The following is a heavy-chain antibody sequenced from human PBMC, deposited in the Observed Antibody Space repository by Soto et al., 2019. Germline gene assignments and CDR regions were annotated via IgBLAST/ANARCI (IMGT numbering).Heavy chain of an antibody. CDR1: GGTFSSYA. J-gene: IGHJ6*02. CDR3: ARVVVVVAATLGGMDV. Sequence: QVQLVQSGAEVKKPGSSVKVSCKASGGTFSSYAISWVRQAPGQGLEWMGGLIPIFGTANYAQKFQGRVTITADESTSTAYMELSSLRSEDTAVYYCARVVVVVAATLGGMDVWGQGTTVTVSS. V-gene: IGHV1-69*01. D-gene: IGHD2-15*01. CDR2: LIPIFGTA.